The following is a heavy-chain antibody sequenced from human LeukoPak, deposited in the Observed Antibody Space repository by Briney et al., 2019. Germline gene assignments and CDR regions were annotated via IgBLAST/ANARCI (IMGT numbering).Heavy chain of an antibody. Sequence: PSETLSLTCTVSGGSISSSRYYWGWIRQPPGKGLEWIGSIYYSGSTYYNPSLKSRVTISVDTSKNQFSLKLSSVTAADTAVYYCARERYCTNGVCLPFDYWGQGTLVTVSS. J-gene: IGHJ4*02. CDR1: GGSISSSRYY. D-gene: IGHD2-8*01. V-gene: IGHV4-39*02. CDR2: IYYSGST. CDR3: ARERYCTNGVCLPFDY.